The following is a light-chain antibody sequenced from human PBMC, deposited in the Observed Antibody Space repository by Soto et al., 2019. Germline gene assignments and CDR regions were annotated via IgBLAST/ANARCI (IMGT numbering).Light chain of an antibody. Sequence: EIVMTQSPATLSVSPGERATLSCRASQSISSSNLAWYQQKPGQAPRLLIYRASSRAAGIPPRFSGSGSGTEFTLTIISLHSEDYAVYYCQHYNNWPPYTFGQGTKLEI. J-gene: IGKJ2*01. CDR3: QHYNNWPPYT. CDR1: QSISSSN. V-gene: IGKV3-15*01. CDR2: RAS.